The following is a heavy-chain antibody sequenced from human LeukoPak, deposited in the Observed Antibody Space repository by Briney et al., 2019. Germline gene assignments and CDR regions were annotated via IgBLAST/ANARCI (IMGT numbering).Heavy chain of an antibody. V-gene: IGHV4-59*01. CDR2: IYYSGST. D-gene: IGHD5-18*01. Sequence: PSETLSLTCTVSGGSISSYYWSWIRQPPGKGLEWIGDIYYSGSTNYNPSLKSRVTISVDTSKNQFSLKLSSVTAADTAVYYCARDGGYSHGYTSHYYGMDVWGQGTTVTVSS. CDR3: ARDGGYSHGYTSHYYGMDV. CDR1: GGSISSYY. J-gene: IGHJ6*02.